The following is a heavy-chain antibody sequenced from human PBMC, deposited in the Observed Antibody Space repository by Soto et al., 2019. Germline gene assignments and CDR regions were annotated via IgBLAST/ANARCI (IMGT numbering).Heavy chain of an antibody. D-gene: IGHD1-26*01. Sequence: QVQLVESGGGVVQPGGSLRLSCAASGFTLSSFAMHWVRQAPGKGLEWVALISYDGTNKHYAESMKGLFTISRDNIKGTVPLQVNSLRPNETAKYYCLRRKRYCVSGSCYSPGAAILSAVYVWGDGTAVIVSS. CDR1: GFTLSSFA. J-gene: IGHJ6*04. V-gene: IGHV3-30-3*01. CDR3: LRRKRYCVSGSCYSPGAAILSAVYV. CDR2: ISYDGTNK.